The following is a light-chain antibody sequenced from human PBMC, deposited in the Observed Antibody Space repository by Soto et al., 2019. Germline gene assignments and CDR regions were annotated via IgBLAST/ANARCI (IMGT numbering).Light chain of an antibody. Sequence: EIVMTQSPATLSVSPGERATLSCRASQSVSNNLAWYQQKPGQAPRLLIYFASTRATGIPARFSGSGSGTEFTLTISSLQSEDFAVYFCQQYNNWWTFGQGTKVEIK. CDR1: QSVSNN. CDR2: FAS. J-gene: IGKJ1*01. V-gene: IGKV3-15*01. CDR3: QQYNNWWT.